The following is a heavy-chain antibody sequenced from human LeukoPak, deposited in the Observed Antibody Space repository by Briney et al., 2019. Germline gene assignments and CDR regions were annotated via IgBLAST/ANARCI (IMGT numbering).Heavy chain of an antibody. Sequence: GGSLRLSCAASGFSFSSYAMTWVRQAPGKGLEWGSSIDAGGGDTYHSDSVKGRFTISRDNSMNTLYLQMNSLRADDTAVYYCGRPTKYWLVRGNGVDVWGQGTTVTVSS. V-gene: IGHV3-23*01. J-gene: IGHJ6*02. D-gene: IGHD6-19*01. CDR1: GFSFSSYA. CDR2: IDAGGGDT. CDR3: GRPTKYWLVRGNGVDV.